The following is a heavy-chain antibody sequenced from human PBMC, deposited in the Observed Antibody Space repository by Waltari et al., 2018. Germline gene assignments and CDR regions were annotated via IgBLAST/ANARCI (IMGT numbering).Heavy chain of an antibody. V-gene: IGHV4-39*07. D-gene: IGHD1-26*01. CDR1: GGSISSSSYY. J-gene: IGHJ5*02. CDR3: ARAGGSRDLNWFDP. Sequence: QLQLQESGPGLVKPSETLSLTCTVSGGSISSSSYYWGWIRPPPGKGLEWIGSIYYSGSTYSNPSLKLRFTISVDTSKNHFSLNLSSVTAADTAVYYCARAGGSRDLNWFDPWGQGTLVTVSS. CDR2: IYYSGST.